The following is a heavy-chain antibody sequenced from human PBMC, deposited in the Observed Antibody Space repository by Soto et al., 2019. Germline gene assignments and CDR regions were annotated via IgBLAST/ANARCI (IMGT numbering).Heavy chain of an antibody. D-gene: IGHD2-15*01. CDR3: ARDHCSGGSCYSRAFDI. J-gene: IGHJ3*02. CDR2: IYYSGST. Sequence: LSLTCTVSGGSISSGGYYWSWIRQHPGKGLEWIGYIYYSGSTYYNPSLKSRVTISVDTSKNQFSLKLSSVTAADTAVYYCARDHCSGGSCYSRAFDIWGQGTMVTVSS. V-gene: IGHV4-31*03. CDR1: GGSISSGGYY.